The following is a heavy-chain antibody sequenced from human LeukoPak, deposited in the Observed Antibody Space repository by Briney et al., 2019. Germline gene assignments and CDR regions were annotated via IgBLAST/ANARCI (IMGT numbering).Heavy chain of an antibody. Sequence: SETLSLTCTVSGGSISSYYWSWIRQPPGKGLEWIGYIYYSGSTNYNPSLKSRVTISVDTSKNQFSLKLSSVTAADTAVYYCARLPAYGSGYWGQGTLVTVSS. CDR1: GGSISSYY. CDR2: IYYSGST. V-gene: IGHV4-59*12. CDR3: ARLPAYGSGY. D-gene: IGHD3-10*01. J-gene: IGHJ4*02.